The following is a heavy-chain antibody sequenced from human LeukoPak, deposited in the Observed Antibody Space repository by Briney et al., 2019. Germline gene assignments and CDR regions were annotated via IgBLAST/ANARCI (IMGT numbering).Heavy chain of an antibody. CDR3: ASGSKRANWGIFDY. J-gene: IGHJ4*02. CDR1: GGSFSGYY. CDR2: INHSGST. Sequence: PSETLSLTCGVYGGSFSGYYWTWIRQPPGKGLEWIGEINHSGSTNYIPSLKSRVTISIDTSKNQFSLKLTSVTAADTAVYYCASGSKRANWGIFDYWGQGTLVTVSS. V-gene: IGHV4-34*01. D-gene: IGHD7-27*01.